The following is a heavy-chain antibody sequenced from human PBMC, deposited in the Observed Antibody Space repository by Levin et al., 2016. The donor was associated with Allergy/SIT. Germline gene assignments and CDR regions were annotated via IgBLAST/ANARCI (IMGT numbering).Heavy chain of an antibody. D-gene: IGHD2-21*02. Sequence: ASVKVSCKASGYIFTVSYLHWVRQAPGQGLEWMGWINPDIGGSHSAQKFQGRVTMTRDTSISTAYLELSRLISDDTAVYYCATLDTTLTAAYYYRAIDVWGQGTTVTVSS. V-gene: IGHV1-2*02. CDR3: ATLDTTLTAAYYYRAIDV. J-gene: IGHJ6*02. CDR1: GYIFTVSY. CDR2: INPDIGGS.